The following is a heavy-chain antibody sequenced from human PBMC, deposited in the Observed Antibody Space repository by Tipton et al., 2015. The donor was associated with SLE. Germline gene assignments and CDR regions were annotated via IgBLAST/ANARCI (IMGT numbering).Heavy chain of an antibody. CDR2: MFASGSTSYRRVHPNEST. J-gene: IGHJ4*02. Sequence: TLSLTCAVSGGSIPSGVYYWSWVRQPAGKGLEWIGRMFASGSTSYRRVHPNESTNYNPSLESRVRISVDTSRNKFSLTLNSLTAADTAVYFCARGPGWDFFDHWGQGMLVTVFS. CDR1: GGSIPSGVYY. V-gene: IGHV4-61*02. D-gene: IGHD3-16*01. CDR3: ARGPGWDFFDH.